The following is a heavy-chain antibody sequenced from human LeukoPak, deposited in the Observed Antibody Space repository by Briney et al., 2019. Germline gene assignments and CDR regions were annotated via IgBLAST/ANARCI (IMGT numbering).Heavy chain of an antibody. CDR2: ISAYNGHT. V-gene: IGHV1-18*01. CDR1: GYTFTNYG. CDR3: ARWSYYDSSGYFVGAFDI. Sequence: ASVKVSCKASGYTFTNYGISWVRQAPGQGLEWMGWISAYNGHTKYAQKVQGRVTVTRDTSTSTLYMEVSSLRSQDTAVYYCARWSYYDSSGYFVGAFDIWGQGTMVTVSS. D-gene: IGHD3-22*01. J-gene: IGHJ3*02.